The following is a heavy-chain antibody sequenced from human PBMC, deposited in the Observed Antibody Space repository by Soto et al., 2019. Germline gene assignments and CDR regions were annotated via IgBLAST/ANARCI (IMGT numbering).Heavy chain of an antibody. CDR1: GGTFSSYA. D-gene: IGHD5-18*01. CDR2: IIPIFGTA. V-gene: IGHV1-69*12. CDR3: ASGTGDVDTAMVKLTGMDV. Sequence: QVQLVQSGAEVKKPGASVKVSCKASGGTFSSYAISWVRQAPGQGLEWMGGIIPIFGTANYAKKFQGRVTITADESTSTAYMELSSLRSEDTAVYYCASGTGDVDTAMVKLTGMDVWGQGTTVTVSS. J-gene: IGHJ6*02.